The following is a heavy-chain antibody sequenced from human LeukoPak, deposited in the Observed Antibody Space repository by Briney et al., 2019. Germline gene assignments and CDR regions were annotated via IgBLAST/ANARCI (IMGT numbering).Heavy chain of an antibody. V-gene: IGHV3-23*01. D-gene: IGHD3-10*01. CDR3: AKIQSYYYGSGTYDYKYNWFDP. J-gene: IGHJ5*02. CDR2: ISDSGGST. Sequence: GGSLRLSCAASGFTFTTYAMTWVRQAPGKGLEWVSGISDSGGSTNYADSVKGRFTISRDNSKNTLYLQMNSLRAEDTAVYYCAKIQSYYYGSGTYDYKYNWFDPWGQGTLVTVSS. CDR1: GFTFTTYA.